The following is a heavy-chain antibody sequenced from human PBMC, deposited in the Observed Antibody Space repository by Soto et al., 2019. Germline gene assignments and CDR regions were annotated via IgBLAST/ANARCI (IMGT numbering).Heavy chain of an antibody. CDR2: IWYDGKPT. Sequence: QVLLVESGGGVVQPRRSLRLSCAASGFTFTSHGMHWVRQAPGKGLEWIAVIWYDGKPTYYADSVRGRFTISRDNSQNTLYLEMNSLRAEDTAVYFCARDFHYDSSGCLDFWDLGTMVTVSS. J-gene: IGHJ3*01. D-gene: IGHD3-22*01. CDR3: ARDFHYDSSGCLDF. CDR1: GFTFTSHG. V-gene: IGHV3-33*01.